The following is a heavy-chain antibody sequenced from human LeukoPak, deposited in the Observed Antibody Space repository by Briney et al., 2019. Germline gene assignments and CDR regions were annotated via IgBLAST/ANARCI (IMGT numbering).Heavy chain of an antibody. J-gene: IGHJ4*02. Sequence: ASVKVSCKASGYTFTGYYMRWVRQAPGQGLEWMGWINPNSGGTNYAQKFQGRVTMTRDTSISTAYMELSSLRSEDTAVYYCAAGLWFGDFRDYWGQGTLVTVSS. V-gene: IGHV1-2*02. CDR1: GYTFTGYY. CDR3: AAGLWFGDFRDY. CDR2: INPNSGGT. D-gene: IGHD3-10*01.